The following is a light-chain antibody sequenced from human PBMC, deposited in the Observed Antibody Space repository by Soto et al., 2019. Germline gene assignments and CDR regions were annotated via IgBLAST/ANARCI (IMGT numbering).Light chain of an antibody. Sequence: EIVMTQSPATLSVSPGERATLSCRASQSVSSNLAWYQQKPGQAPRLLIYGASTRATGIPARFSGSGSETEFTLTISSLQSEDFAVYYCQQYNNWPFTFGGGTKV. CDR2: GAS. CDR1: QSVSSN. V-gene: IGKV3-15*01. J-gene: IGKJ4*01. CDR3: QQYNNWPFT.